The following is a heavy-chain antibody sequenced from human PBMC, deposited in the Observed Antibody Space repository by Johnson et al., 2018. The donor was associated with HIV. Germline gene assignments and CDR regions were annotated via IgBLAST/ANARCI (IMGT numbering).Heavy chain of an antibody. CDR3: AKDDNLGVRDGDAVVV. J-gene: IGHJ3*01. Sequence: QMLLVESGGGVVQPGGSLRLSCAASGFTFADYGMHWVRQPPGKGLEWVAFIAHDESIKHYADSVKGRFTMSRDNSKNTLDLQMKSLQPEDTSIYYCAKDDNLGVRDGDAVVVWGQGTVVTVSS. CDR1: GFTFADYG. CDR2: IAHDESIK. D-gene: IGHD2-8*01. V-gene: IGHV3-30*02.